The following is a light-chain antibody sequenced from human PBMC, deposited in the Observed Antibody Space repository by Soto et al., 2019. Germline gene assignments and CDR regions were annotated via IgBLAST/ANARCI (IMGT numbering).Light chain of an antibody. J-gene: IGLJ1*01. CDR2: EVS. Sequence: QSALTQPASVSGSPGQSMTISFTGTSSDVGSYNYVSWYQQHPGKAPKLMIYEVSDRPSGISSRFSGSKSGNTASLTISGLQTEDEADYYCSSYTSSSTLFGTGTKVTVL. V-gene: IGLV2-14*01. CDR1: SSDVGSYNY. CDR3: SSYTSSSTL.